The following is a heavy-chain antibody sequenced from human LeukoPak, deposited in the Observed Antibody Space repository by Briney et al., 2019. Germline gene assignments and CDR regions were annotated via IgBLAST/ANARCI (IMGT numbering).Heavy chain of an antibody. Sequence: ASVNVSCKASGYIFTGYYMHWVRQAPGQGLEWMGWISAKSGDTNYTQNFQGRVTMTSDPSINTVYMEISRLRSDDTAVYYCGRISSSYPVGDHWGQGTLVTVSS. CDR1: GYIFTGYY. CDR2: ISAKSGDT. J-gene: IGHJ4*02. CDR3: GRISSSYPVGDH. V-gene: IGHV1-2*02. D-gene: IGHD3-3*02.